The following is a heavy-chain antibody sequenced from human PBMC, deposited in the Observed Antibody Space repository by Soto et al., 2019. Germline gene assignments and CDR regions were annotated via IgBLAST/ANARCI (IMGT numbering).Heavy chain of an antibody. Sequence: SETLSLTCTVSGGSISSGDYYWSWIRQPPGKGLEWIGYIYYSGSTYYNPSLKSRVTISVDTSKNQFSLKLSSVTAADTAVYYCARENVGTTVPYFDYGGQGTLVTVPS. CDR3: ARENVGTTVPYFDY. J-gene: IGHJ4*02. D-gene: IGHD1-7*01. CDR1: GGSISSGDYY. CDR2: IYYSGST. V-gene: IGHV4-30-4*01.